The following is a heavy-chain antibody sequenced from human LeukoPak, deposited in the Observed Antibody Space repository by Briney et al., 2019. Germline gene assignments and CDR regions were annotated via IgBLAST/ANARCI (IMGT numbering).Heavy chain of an antibody. D-gene: IGHD5-12*01. J-gene: IGHJ4*02. CDR2: ISWDEST. CDR3: AKGRIVATIGGLDY. V-gene: IGHV3-43*01. Sequence: GGSLRLSCAASGFTFDDYAMHWVRQAPGKGLEWVSLISWDESTYYADSVKGRFTISRDNSKNSLYLQMTSLRTEDTALYYCAKGRIVATIGGLDYWGQGTLVTVSS. CDR1: GFTFDDYA.